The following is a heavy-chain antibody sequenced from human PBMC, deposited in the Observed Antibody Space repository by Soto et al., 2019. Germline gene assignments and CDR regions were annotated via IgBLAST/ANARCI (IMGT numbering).Heavy chain of an antibody. Sequence: PSETLSLTCTVSGGSISSSSYYWGWIRQPPGKGLEWIGSIYYSGSTYYNPSLKSRVTISVDTSKNQFSLKLSSVTAADTAVYYCARHVGCSSTSCYDTWFDPWGQGTLVTVSS. V-gene: IGHV4-39*01. CDR3: ARHVGCSSTSCYDTWFDP. J-gene: IGHJ5*02. D-gene: IGHD2-2*01. CDR1: GGSISSSSYY. CDR2: IYYSGST.